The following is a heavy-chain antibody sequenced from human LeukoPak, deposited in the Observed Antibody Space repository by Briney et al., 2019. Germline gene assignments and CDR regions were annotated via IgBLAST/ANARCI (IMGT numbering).Heavy chain of an antibody. Sequence: KYGESLKISCKGSGYSFNNYWIGWVRQMPGKGLEWMGIIYPADSDTRYSPSFQGQVTISADKSINTAYLQWSSLKASDTAMYYCARQRQWLFDYWGQGTLVTVSS. CDR2: IYPADSDT. J-gene: IGHJ4*02. V-gene: IGHV5-51*01. CDR1: GYSFNNYW. CDR3: ARQRQWLFDY. D-gene: IGHD6-19*01.